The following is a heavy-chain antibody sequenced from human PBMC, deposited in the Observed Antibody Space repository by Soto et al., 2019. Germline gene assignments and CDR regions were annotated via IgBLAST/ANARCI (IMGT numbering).Heavy chain of an antibody. J-gene: IGHJ6*02. CDR1: GGSISSGDYY. D-gene: IGHD3-10*01. V-gene: IGHV4-30-4*01. CDR3: ARANGSGSYGYYYGMDV. CDR2: IYYSGGT. Sequence: PSETLSLTCTVSGGSISSGDYYWSWIRQPPGKGLEWIGYIYYSGGTYYNPSLKSRVTISVDTSKNQFSLKLSSVTAADTAVYYCARANGSGSYGYYYGMDVWGQGTTVTVSS.